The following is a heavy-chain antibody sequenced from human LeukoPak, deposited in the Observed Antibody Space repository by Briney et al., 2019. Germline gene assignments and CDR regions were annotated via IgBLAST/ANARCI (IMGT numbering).Heavy chain of an antibody. V-gene: IGHV3-23*01. CDR3: AKDRDYYGSGSYYRGYFDY. Sequence: GGSLRLSCAASGFTFSSYAMSWVRQAPGKGLEWVSAISGSGGSTYYADSVKGRFTISRDNSKNTLYLQMNSLRAEDTAVYYCAKDRDYYGSGSYYRGYFDYWGQGTLVTVSS. J-gene: IGHJ4*02. D-gene: IGHD3-10*01. CDR1: GFTFSSYA. CDR2: ISGSGGST.